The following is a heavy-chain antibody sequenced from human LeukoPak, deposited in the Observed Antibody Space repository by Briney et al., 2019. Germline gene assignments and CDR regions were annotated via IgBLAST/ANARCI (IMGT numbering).Heavy chain of an antibody. CDR2: IYYSGST. CDR3: ARTGFGEGGSGWYVVDY. CDR1: GGSINGYY. D-gene: IGHD6-19*01. Sequence: SETLSLTCTVSGGSINGYYWSWIRQPPGKGLEWIAYIYYSGSTNYNPSLKSRVTMSVDTSKNQFSLKLSSVTAVDTAVYYCARTGFGEGGSGWYVVDYWGQGTLVTVSS. J-gene: IGHJ4*02. V-gene: IGHV4-59*12.